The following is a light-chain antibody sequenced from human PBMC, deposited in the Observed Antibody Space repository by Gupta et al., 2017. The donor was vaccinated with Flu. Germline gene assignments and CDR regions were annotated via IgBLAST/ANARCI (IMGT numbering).Light chain of an antibody. CDR1: QSLLHSNGYNY. CDR2: LGS. V-gene: IGKV2-28*01. CDR3: MQALQTPYI. Sequence: DIVMTQSPLSLPVTPGEPASISCRSSQSLLHSNGYNYLDWYLQKPGQSPLLLIYLGSNRASGVPDKLSGSGSGTDFTLKISRVEAEDVWVYYCMQALQTPYIFGQGTKLEIK. J-gene: IGKJ2*01.